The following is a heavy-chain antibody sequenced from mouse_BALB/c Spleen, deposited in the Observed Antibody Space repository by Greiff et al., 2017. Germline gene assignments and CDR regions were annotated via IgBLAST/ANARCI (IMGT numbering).Heavy chain of an antibody. CDR2: IYPGSGST. CDR1: GYTFTDYV. V-gene: IGHV1-81*01. Sequence: QVQLQQSGPELVKPGASVKMSCKASGYTFTDYVISWVKQRTGQGLEWIGEIYPGSGSTYYNEKFKGKATLTADKSSNTAYMQLSSLTSEDSAVYVCARWNYGSSFAYWGQGTLVTVSA. CDR3: ARWNYGSSFAY. D-gene: IGHD1-1*01. J-gene: IGHJ3*01.